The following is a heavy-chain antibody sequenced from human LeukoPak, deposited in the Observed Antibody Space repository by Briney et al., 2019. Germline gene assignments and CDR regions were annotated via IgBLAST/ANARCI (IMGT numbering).Heavy chain of an antibody. CDR1: GFSFSSFA. V-gene: IGHV3-23*01. Sequence: PGESLRLSCAASGFSFSSFALSWVRQSPGAGLEWVSTISNKGNMKTYADSLRGRFTISRDNSKNTLHLQIDSLTTNDTATYFCTKGHIAMDGPFNYFDSWGQGTLVTVSS. D-gene: IGHD2-8*01. CDR2: ISNKGNMK. CDR3: TKGHIAMDGPFNYFDS. J-gene: IGHJ4*02.